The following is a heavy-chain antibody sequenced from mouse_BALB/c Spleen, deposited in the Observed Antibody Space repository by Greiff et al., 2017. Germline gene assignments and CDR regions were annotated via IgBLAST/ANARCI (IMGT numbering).Heavy chain of an antibody. J-gene: IGHJ4*01. CDR1: GDSITSGY. D-gene: IGHD1-1*01. CDR2: ISYSGST. CDR3: ARGITTGYAMDY. V-gene: IGHV3-8*02. Sequence: EVKLMESGPSLVKPSQTLSLTCSVTGDSITSGYWNWIRKFPGNKLEYMGYISYSGSTYYNPSLKSRISITRDTSKNQYYLQLNSVTTEDTATYYCARGITTGYAMDYWGQGTSVTVSS.